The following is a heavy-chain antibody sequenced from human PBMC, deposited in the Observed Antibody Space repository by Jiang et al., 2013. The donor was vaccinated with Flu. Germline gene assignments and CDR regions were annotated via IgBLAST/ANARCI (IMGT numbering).Heavy chain of an antibody. D-gene: IGHD3-10*01. V-gene: IGHV4-39*01. J-gene: IGHJ3*02. CDR3: AKGSGSRPRNDDAFDI. CDR2: IYYSGST. CDR1: GGSISSSSYV. Sequence: SLTCTVSGGSISSSSYVLGLDPPAPGKGLEWIGSIYYSGSTYYNPSLKSRVTISVDTSKNQFSLKLSSVTAADTAVYYCAKGSGSRPRNDDAFDIWGQGTMVTVSS.